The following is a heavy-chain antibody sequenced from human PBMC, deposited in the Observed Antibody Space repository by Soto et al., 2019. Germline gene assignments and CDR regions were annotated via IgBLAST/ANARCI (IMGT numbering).Heavy chain of an antibody. D-gene: IGHD3-3*02. V-gene: IGHV1-69*12. CDR2: IMPVFATT. CDR3: ESDQDRQQLGGNYYYIFLV. Sequence: QVQLMQSGAEVKKPGSSVKVSCKASGGTFSTSSISWVRQAPGEGLEWVGGIMPVFATTDYSQKFQGRVTISADQSTTTAYLELSSLTTDDAALYPCESDQDRQQLGGNYYYIFLVWGQGIAITVSS. CDR1: GGTFSTSS. J-gene: IGHJ6*02.